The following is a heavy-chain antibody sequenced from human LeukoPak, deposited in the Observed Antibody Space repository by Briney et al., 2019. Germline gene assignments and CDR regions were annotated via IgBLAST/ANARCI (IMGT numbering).Heavy chain of an antibody. CDR3: ARRTAVYGVDV. V-gene: IGHV6-1*01. Sequence: SQTLSLTCAISGDSVSSNSGAWIWIRQYPSRGLEWLGRTFYRSKWYNQNAVSVKSPITINADTSKNQFSLQLNSAIPEDTAVYYCARRTAVYGVDVWGQGTTVTVSS. CDR2: TFYRSKWYN. J-gene: IGHJ6*02. CDR1: GDSVSSNSGA. D-gene: IGHD2-21*02.